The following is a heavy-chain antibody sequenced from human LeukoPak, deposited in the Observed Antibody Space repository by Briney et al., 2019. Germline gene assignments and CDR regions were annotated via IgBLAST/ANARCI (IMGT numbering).Heavy chain of an antibody. D-gene: IGHD2-21*01. Sequence: ASVKVSCKASGYTFTGYYMHWVRQAPGQGLEWMGWINPNSGGTNYAQKFQGRVTMTRDTSISTAYMELSRLRSDDTAMYYCARDRGEIGDYFDYWGQGTLVTVSS. CDR1: GYTFTGYY. CDR3: ARDRGEIGDYFDY. CDR2: INPNSGGT. J-gene: IGHJ4*02. V-gene: IGHV1-2*02.